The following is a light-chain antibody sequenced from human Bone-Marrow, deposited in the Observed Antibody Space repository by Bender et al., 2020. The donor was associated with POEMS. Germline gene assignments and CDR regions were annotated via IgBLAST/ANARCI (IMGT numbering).Light chain of an antibody. CDR1: SSDVGSYNL. J-gene: IGLJ2*01. Sequence: QSALTQPASVSGSPGQSITISCTGTSSDVGSYNLVSWYQQHPGKAPKVMIYEGSKRPSGVSNRFSASKSGNTASLTISGLQAEDEADYYCSSHTRSSTKVFGGGTKLTVL. V-gene: IGLV2-14*02. CDR2: EGS. CDR3: SSHTRSSTKV.